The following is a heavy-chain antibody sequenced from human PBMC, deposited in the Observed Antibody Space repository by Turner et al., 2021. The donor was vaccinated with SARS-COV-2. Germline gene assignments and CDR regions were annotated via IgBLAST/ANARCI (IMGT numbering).Heavy chain of an antibody. CDR1: GFTFNSYG. CDR2: ISGSGGST. V-gene: IGHV3-23*01. Sequence: EVQVLESGGGLVQPGGSLRLSCVTSGFTFNSYGMSWVRQAPGKGLEWVSSISGSGGSTFYQDSVKGRFIISRDNSKNTLYLEMNSLRAEDTAIYYCAKKSSSWLYFDYWGQGTLVTVSS. J-gene: IGHJ4*02. D-gene: IGHD6-13*01. CDR3: AKKSSSWLYFDY.